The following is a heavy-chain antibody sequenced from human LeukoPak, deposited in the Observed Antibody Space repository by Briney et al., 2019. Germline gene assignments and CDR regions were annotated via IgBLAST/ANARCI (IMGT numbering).Heavy chain of an antibody. CDR2: ISGSGGST. D-gene: IGHD2-2*01. CDR3: AKTFCSSITCYLDYYYMDV. Sequence: GGSLRLSCAASGFTFSSYGMNWVRQTPGQGLEWVSAISGSGGSTYYADSVKGRFTISRDNSKNTVYLQMNSLSAEDTAVYYCAKTFCSSITCYLDYYYMDVWGKGTTVTISS. V-gene: IGHV3-23*01. J-gene: IGHJ6*03. CDR1: GFTFSSYG.